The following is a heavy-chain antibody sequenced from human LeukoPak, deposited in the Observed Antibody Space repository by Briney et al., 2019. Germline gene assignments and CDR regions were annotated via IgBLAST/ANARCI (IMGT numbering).Heavy chain of an antibody. CDR1: GGSISSSSYY. CDR3: AKKDYYYMDV. V-gene: IGHV4-39*07. Sequence: SETLSLTCTVSGGSISSSSYYWGWIRQPPGKGLEWIGSIYYSGSTYYNPSLKSRVTISVDTSKNQFSLKLNSVTAADTAVYYCAKKDYYYMDVWGKGTTVTVSS. CDR2: IYYSGST. J-gene: IGHJ6*03.